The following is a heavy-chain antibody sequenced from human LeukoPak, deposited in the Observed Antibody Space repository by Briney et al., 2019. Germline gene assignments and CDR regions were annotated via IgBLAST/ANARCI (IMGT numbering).Heavy chain of an antibody. J-gene: IGHJ3*02. CDR1: GGSISAYY. CDR3: ARGGIYGSGSTAFDI. CDR2: IFYSGST. D-gene: IGHD3-10*01. V-gene: IGHV4-59*01. Sequence: PSETLSLTCTVSGGSISAYYWNWIRQPPGKGLEWIGYIFYSGSTSYNPSPKSRVTISVDTSKNQFSLRLSSVTAADTAVYYCARGGIYGSGSTAFDIWGQGTMVTVSS.